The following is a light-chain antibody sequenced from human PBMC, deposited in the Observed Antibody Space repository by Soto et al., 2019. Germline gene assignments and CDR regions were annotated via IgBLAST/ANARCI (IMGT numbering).Light chain of an antibody. V-gene: IGKV3-11*01. J-gene: IGKJ1*01. CDR2: DAS. CDR1: QSVSRT. Sequence: EVVLTQSPATLSLSPGERANLSCRTSQSVSRTLAWYQQKSGQAPRLLIYDASNRATGIPTRLSGSGSGTDFTLTISSLEPEDFAVYYCQQRYNWALTFGQGTKVEIK. CDR3: QQRYNWALT.